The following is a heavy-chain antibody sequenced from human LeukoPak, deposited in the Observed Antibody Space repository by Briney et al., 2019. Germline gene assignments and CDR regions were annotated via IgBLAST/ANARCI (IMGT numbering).Heavy chain of an antibody. D-gene: IGHD3-3*01. CDR3: ARDSVYYDFWSGYGH. CDR2: IYSGGST. Sequence: GGSLRLSCAASGFTVSSNYMSWVRQAPGKGLEWVSVIYSGGSTYYADSVKGRFTISRDNSKNTLYLQMNSLRAEDTAVYYCARDSVYYDFWSGYGHWGQGTLVTVSS. V-gene: IGHV3-66*02. CDR1: GFTVSSNY. J-gene: IGHJ4*02.